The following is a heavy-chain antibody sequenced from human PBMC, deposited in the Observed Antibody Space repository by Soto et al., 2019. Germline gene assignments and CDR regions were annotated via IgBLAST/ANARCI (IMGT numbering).Heavy chain of an antibody. D-gene: IGHD2-21*02. V-gene: IGHV1-46*01. J-gene: IGHJ4*02. Sequence: QVQLMQSGAEVMKPGASVTISCKASGYTFTSYYIHWARQAPRQGLEWMAIINPSGGSTNYAQKFQGRVTVTRDTSTSTVNMELSSLSSEDTAVYYCARDLTAADYWGQGTLVTVSS. CDR3: ARDLTAADY. CDR2: INPSGGST. CDR1: GYTFTSYY.